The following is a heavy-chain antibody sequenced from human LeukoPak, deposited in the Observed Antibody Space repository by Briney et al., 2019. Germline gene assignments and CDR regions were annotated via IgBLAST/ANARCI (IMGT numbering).Heavy chain of an antibody. CDR1: GFTFGDYA. J-gene: IGHJ4*02. V-gene: IGHV3-15*01. CDR2: IKSKTDGGTT. CDR3: TTDYCSSTSCPLMGSSSWYVEGFDY. Sequence: GGSLRLSCTASGFTFGDYAMSWFRQAPGKGLEWVGRIKSKTDGGTTDYAAPVKGRFTISRDDSKNTLYLQMNSLKTEDTAVYYCTTDYCSSTSCPLMGSSSWYVEGFDYWGQGTLVTVSS. D-gene: IGHD2-2*01.